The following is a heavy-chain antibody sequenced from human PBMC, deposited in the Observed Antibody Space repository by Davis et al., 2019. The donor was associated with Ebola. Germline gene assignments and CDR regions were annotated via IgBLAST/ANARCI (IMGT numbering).Heavy chain of an antibody. Sequence: MPSETLSLTCAVYGGSFSGSYWSWIRQPPGKGLEWIGEINHSGSTNYSPSLKSRVTISVDTSKNQFSLKLSSVTAADTAVYYCARSGYSSSWLYYYYGLDVWGPGTTVSVSS. V-gene: IGHV4-34*01. CDR1: GGSFSGSY. CDR3: ARSGYSSSWLYYYYGLDV. J-gene: IGHJ6*02. D-gene: IGHD5-24*01. CDR2: INHSGST.